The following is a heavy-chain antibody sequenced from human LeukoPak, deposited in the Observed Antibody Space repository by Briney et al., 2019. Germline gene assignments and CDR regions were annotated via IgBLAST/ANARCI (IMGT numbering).Heavy chain of an antibody. CDR2: IYYSGST. CDR1: GGSISSGDYY. CDR3: ARAHLFGVAPYFDY. J-gene: IGHJ4*02. V-gene: IGHV4-30-4*08. D-gene: IGHD3-3*01. Sequence: SETLSLTCTVSGGSISSGDYYWSWIRQPPGKGLEWIGYIYYSGSTYYNPSLKSRVTISVDTSKNQFSLKLSSVTAADTAVYYCARAHLFGVAPYFDYWGQGTLVTVSS.